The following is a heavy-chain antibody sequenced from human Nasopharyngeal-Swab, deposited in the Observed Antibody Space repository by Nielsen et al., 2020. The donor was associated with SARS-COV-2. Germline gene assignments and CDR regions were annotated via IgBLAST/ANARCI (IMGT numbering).Heavy chain of an antibody. D-gene: IGHD6-19*01. J-gene: IGHJ3*02. CDR1: GFTFSSYW. V-gene: IGHV3-21*01. CDR3: ARERGSSGLDGFDI. Sequence: GGSLRLSCAASGFTFSSYWMHWVRQAPGKGLEWVSSINSLSTYIHYVDLVKGRFTISRDNAKSSLYLQMNSLRAEDTAVYYCARERGSSGLDGFDIWGQGTMVTVSP. CDR2: INSLSTYI.